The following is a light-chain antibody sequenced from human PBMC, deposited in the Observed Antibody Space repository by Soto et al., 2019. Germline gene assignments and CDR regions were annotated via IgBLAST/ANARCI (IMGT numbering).Light chain of an antibody. Sequence: SYELTQPPSVSVSPGQTASITCSGDKLGDKYACWYQQKPGQSPVLVIYQDSKRPSGIPERFSGSNSGNTATLPISGTQAMDEADYYCQAWDSSTRVVFGGGTKLTVL. CDR1: KLGDKY. V-gene: IGLV3-1*01. CDR2: QDS. J-gene: IGLJ2*01. CDR3: QAWDSSTRVV.